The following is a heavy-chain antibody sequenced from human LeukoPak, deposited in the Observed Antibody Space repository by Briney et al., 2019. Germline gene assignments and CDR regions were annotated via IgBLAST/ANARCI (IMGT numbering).Heavy chain of an antibody. CDR2: IYYSGST. V-gene: IGHV4-59*01. CDR3: ARVGHYYYYGMDV. D-gene: IGHD3-16*01. J-gene: IGHJ6*02. CDR1: GGSIRSYY. Sequence: SETLSLTCTVSGGSIRSYYWSWIRQPPGKGLEWIGYIYYSGSTNYNPSLKSRVTISVDTSKNQFSLKLSSVTAADTAVYYCARVGHYYYYGMDVWGQGTTVTVSS.